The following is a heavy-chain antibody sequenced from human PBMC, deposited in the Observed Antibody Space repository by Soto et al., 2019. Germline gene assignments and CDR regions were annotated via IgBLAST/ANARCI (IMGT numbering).Heavy chain of an antibody. Sequence: QVQLQQWGAGLLKPSETLSLTCAVFGGSVNSGNYYWSWIRQPPGKGLEWIGEMSHSGGTHFNPSLKCRVTISGDTSKSQFSLKMSSVTAADTALYYCARVERGTATTVVDAFDIWGPGTMVTVSS. CDR3: ARVERGTATTVVDAFDI. J-gene: IGHJ3*02. D-gene: IGHD1-1*01. V-gene: IGHV4-34*01. CDR1: GGSVNSGNYY. CDR2: MSHSGGT.